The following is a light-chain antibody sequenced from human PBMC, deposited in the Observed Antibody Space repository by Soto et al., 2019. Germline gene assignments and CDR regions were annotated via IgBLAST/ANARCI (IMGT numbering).Light chain of an antibody. CDR2: GAS. Sequence: EIVLTQAPVTLSVSPGEIATLSCGASQSVNSNLAWYQQKPGQAPRIIIYGASTRATGLPARFSGSGSATECTLTISSLQSEDFAVYYCQQYNNWPRTFGQGTKVDIK. V-gene: IGKV3-15*01. CDR3: QQYNNWPRT. J-gene: IGKJ1*01. CDR1: QSVNSN.